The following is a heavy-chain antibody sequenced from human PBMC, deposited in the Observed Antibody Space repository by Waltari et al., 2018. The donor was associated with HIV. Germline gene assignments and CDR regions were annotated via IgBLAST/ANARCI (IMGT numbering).Heavy chain of an antibody. CDR2: VYSNGVT. Sequence: QLQLQESGPALVKPSDTLPLTCTVSTGYITQSYYWGWVRQSPGTGLEWIGTVYSNGVTHCTPSLESRVTMSVDTSKNQFSLTLTSVTAADTAPYFCATLRTVTGTIDDWGQGILVTVSS. D-gene: IGHD4-17*01. V-gene: IGHV4-39*01. J-gene: IGHJ4*02. CDR3: ATLRTVTGTIDD. CDR1: TGYITQSYY.